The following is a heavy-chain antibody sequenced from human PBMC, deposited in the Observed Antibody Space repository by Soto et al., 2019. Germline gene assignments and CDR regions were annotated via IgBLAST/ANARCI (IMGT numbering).Heavy chain of an antibody. CDR1: GGTFSGYA. J-gene: IGHJ3*02. D-gene: IGHD6-6*01. V-gene: IGHV1-69*13. Sequence: SVKVSCKASGGTFSGYAINWVRQAPGQGLEWMGGIIPIFGTANYAQNFQGRVTITADESTTTAYMALSSLRSEDTAVYYCAKHSTSSDAFDIWGQGTMVTVSS. CDR2: IIPIFGTA. CDR3: AKHSTSSDAFDI.